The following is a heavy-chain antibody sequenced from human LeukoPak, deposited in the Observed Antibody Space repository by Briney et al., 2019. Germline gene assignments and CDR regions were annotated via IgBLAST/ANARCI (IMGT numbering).Heavy chain of an antibody. CDR3: TKVEWELPRK. J-gene: IGHJ4*02. Sequence: PGRSLRLSCRTSGVTFGDYAMSWVRQAPGKGLEWVGFIRSKTYGGTTEYDASVKGRFTISRDDSKSTAYLQMNSLKTEDTGVYYCTKVEWELPRKWGQGTQVTVST. D-gene: IGHD1-26*01. V-gene: IGHV3-49*04. CDR2: IRSKTYGGTT. CDR1: GVTFGDYA.